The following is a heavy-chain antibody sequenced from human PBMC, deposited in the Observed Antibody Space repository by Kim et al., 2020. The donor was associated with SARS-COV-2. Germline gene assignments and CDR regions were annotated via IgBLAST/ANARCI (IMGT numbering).Heavy chain of an antibody. CDR1: GVTFGSYW. Sequence: GGSLRLSCAASGVTFGSYWMSWVRQAPGKGLEWVAIIKQDGSEKYYLDSVWGRFTISRDNAKNSVFLQMNTLKADDTGVYYCAGGGGFLMVVWGQGTTVT. D-gene: IGHD2-15*01. CDR3: AGGGGFLMVV. CDR2: IKQDGSEK. V-gene: IGHV3-7*03. J-gene: IGHJ6*02.